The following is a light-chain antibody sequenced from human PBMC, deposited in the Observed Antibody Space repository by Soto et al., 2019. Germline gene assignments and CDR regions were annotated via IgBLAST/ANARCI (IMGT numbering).Light chain of an antibody. CDR1: QSDDSN. CDR3: QQYNDWPPRT. J-gene: IGKJ1*01. CDR2: GAS. Sequence: EMVMTQSPATLSLSPGDRATLSCRASQSDDSNLAWYQQMPGQAPRLLIYGASTRATGIPARFSGSGSGTEFTLTISSLESEDFAVYYCQQYNDWPPRTFGQGTKVEIK. V-gene: IGKV3-15*01.